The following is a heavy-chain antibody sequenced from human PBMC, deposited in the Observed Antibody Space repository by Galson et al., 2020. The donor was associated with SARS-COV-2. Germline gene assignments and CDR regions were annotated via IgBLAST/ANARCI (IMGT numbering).Heavy chain of an antibody. Sequence: KGLEWIGEINHSGSTNHNPSLKSRVTISVDTPKNQFSLKLSSVTAADTAVYYCARVGDGYNSGFDYWGQGTLVTVSS. CDR2: INHSGST. V-gene: IGHV4-34*01. CDR3: ARVGDGYNSGFDY. D-gene: IGHD5-12*01. J-gene: IGHJ4*02.